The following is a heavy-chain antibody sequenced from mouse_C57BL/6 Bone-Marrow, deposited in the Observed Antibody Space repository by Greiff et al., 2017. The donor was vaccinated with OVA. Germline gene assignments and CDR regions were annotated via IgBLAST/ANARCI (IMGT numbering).Heavy chain of an antibody. D-gene: IGHD1-1*01. J-gene: IGHJ3*01. V-gene: IGHV1-64*01. CDR3: ARRRTTVVEGFAY. CDR2: IHPNSGST. CDR1: GYTFTSYW. Sequence: QVQLKQPGAELVKPGASVKLSCKASGYTFTSYWMHWVKQRPGQGLEWIGMIHPNSGSTNYNEKFKSKATLTVDKSSSTAYMQLSSLTSEDSAVYYCARRRTTVVEGFAYWGQGTLVTVSA.